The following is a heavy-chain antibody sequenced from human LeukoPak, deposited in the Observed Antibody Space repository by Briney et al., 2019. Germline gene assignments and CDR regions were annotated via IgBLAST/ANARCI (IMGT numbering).Heavy chain of an antibody. J-gene: IGHJ6*02. CDR1: DGSISSYY. D-gene: IGHD6-19*01. CDR3: ARTISAWLGTFYDRGLDV. Sequence: SSETLSLTCSISDGSISSYYWNWIRQPPGKGLEWIGYVYYSGHTNYSPSLESRVTISLDTSNQFSLRLSPVTAADTAVYYCARTISAWLGTFYDRGLDVWGQGTTVTVSS. V-gene: IGHV4-59*01. CDR2: VYYSGHT.